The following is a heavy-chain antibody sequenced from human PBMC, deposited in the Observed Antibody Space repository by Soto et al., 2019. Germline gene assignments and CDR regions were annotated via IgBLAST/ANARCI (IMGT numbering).Heavy chain of an antibody. CDR3: ARSLTVTPGSNYYYMDV. D-gene: IGHD4-17*01. J-gene: IGHJ6*03. V-gene: IGHV3-33*01. CDR2: IWYDGSNK. CDR1: GFPFSGYG. Sequence: HPGGSLRLSCAASGFPFSGYGMNWVRQAPGKGLEWVTLIWYDGSNKYYVDSVKGRFTISRDNSKNTLYLQMNSLRAEDTAVYYCARSLTVTPGSNYYYMDVWGKGTTVTVSS.